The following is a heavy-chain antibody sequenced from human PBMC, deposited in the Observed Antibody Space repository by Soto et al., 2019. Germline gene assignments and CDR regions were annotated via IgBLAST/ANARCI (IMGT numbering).Heavy chain of an antibody. CDR1: GYSFTAYY. V-gene: IGHV1-2*02. CDR2: INPNSGAT. Sequence: QVQLVQSGAEVKKPGASLKVSCKTSGYSFTAYYVHWVRQAPGQGLEWMGWINPNSGATNYPQTFQGRVTMTRDTSISTAYMELSSLRSDDTAVYYCARGACSYLIDYWGQGTPVTLSS. J-gene: IGHJ4*02. CDR3: ARGACSYLIDY. D-gene: IGHD3-10*01.